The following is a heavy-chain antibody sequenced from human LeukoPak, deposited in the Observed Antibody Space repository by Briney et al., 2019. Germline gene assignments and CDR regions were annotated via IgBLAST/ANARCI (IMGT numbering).Heavy chain of an antibody. J-gene: IGHJ4*02. D-gene: IGHD6-13*01. CDR2: ISSSSSYI. V-gene: IGHV3-21*01. CDR1: GFTFSAYT. CDR3: ARDDPGIAAAEGY. Sequence: GGSLRLSCAAPGFTFSAYTMNWVRQAPGKGLEWVSSISSSSSYIYYADSLKGRFTISRDNAKNSLYLQMNSLRAEDTAVYYCARDDPGIAAAEGYWGQGTLVTVSS.